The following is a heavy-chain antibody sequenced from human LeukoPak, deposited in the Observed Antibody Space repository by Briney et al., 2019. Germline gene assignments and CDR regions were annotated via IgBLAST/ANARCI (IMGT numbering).Heavy chain of an antibody. V-gene: IGHV1-2*02. CDR1: GYTFTGYY. J-gene: IGHJ4*02. D-gene: IGHD6-19*01. CDR3: ARDSGSGWYGVFDY. Sequence: ASVKVSCKASGYTFTGYYMHWVRQAPGQGLEWMGWINPNSGGTNYAQKFQGRVTLTRDMSIGTAYMELSGLRSDDTAVYYCARDSGSGWYGVFDYWGQGTLVTVSS. CDR2: INPNSGGT.